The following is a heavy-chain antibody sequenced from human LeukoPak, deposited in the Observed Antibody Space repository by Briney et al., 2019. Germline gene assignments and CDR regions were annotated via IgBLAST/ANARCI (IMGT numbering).Heavy chain of an antibody. CDR1: GFIFSTYA. J-gene: IGHJ4*02. V-gene: IGHV3-23*01. CDR2: ISAGGDNA. D-gene: IGHD1-26*01. CDR3: AKDTRAGG. Sequence: PGGSLRLSCAASGFIFSTYAMNWVRQAPGRGLEWVSGISAGGDNAHYADSVKGRFTISRDNSKNTLYLQMNSLSAEDTAVYYCAKDTRAGGWGQGTLVTVSS.